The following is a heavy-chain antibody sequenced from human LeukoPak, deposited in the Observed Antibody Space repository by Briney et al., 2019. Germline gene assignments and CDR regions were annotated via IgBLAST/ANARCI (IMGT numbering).Heavy chain of an antibody. CDR2: IYYSGST. CDR3: ATNWNVRTFDY. Sequence: SETLSLTCTASGGSISSSSYYWGWIRQPPGKGLEWIGSIYYSGSTYYNPSLKSRVTISVDTSKNQFSLKLSSVTAADTAVYYCATNWNVRTFDYWGQGTLVTVSS. J-gene: IGHJ4*02. CDR1: GGSISSSSYY. D-gene: IGHD1-1*01. V-gene: IGHV4-39*01.